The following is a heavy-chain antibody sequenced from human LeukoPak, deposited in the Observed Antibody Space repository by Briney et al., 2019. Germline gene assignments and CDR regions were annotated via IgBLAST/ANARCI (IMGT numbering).Heavy chain of an antibody. Sequence: SETLSLTCTVSGGSISSYYWSWIRQPPGKGLEWIGYIYYSGSTNYNPSLKSRVTISVDTSKNQFSPKLSSVTAADTAVYYCARETLSDFWSGYYSWGQGTLVTVSS. CDR1: GGSISSYY. CDR2: IYYSGST. CDR3: ARETLSDFWSGYYS. V-gene: IGHV4-59*01. J-gene: IGHJ4*02. D-gene: IGHD3-3*01.